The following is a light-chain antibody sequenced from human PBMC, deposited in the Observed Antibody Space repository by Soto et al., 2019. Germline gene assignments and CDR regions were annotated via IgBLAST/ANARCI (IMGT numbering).Light chain of an antibody. CDR3: AAWDDSLGGHV. CDR2: SNT. V-gene: IGLV1-47*02. J-gene: IGLJ1*01. CDR1: SSNLGSSY. Sequence: QSVLTQPPSASGTPGQRVTISCSGSSSNLGSSYVFWYQQLPGTAPQLLIYSNTQRPSGVPDRFSGSKSGTSASLAISGLRSEDEADYYCAAWDDSLGGHVFGTGTKVTVL.